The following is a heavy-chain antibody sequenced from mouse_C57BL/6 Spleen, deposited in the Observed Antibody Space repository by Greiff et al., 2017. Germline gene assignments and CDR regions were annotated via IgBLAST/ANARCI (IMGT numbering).Heavy chain of an antibody. Sequence: QVQLQQPGAELVRPGSSVKLSCKASGYTFTSYWMHWVKQRPIQGLEWIGNIDPSDSETPYNQKFKDKATLTVYKASSTAYMQLSSLTSEDSAVYYCARPITTVVATDWYFDVWGTGTTVTVSS. CDR2: IDPSDSET. CDR1: GYTFTSYW. J-gene: IGHJ1*03. D-gene: IGHD1-1*01. V-gene: IGHV1-52*01. CDR3: ARPITTVVATDWYFDV.